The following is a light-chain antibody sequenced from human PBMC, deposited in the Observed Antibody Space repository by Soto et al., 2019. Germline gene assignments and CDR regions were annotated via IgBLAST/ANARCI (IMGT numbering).Light chain of an antibody. CDR1: QSVSSN. J-gene: IGKJ1*01. CDR2: GAS. Sequence: ESVLAQSPATLAVSRGESATLSGGASQSVSSNLAWYQQKPGQAPRPLIDGASSRATGTPARSSASGPGTAFPLPISSLQSEDFAVYSCHQYNTCPPPFGQGTKVDI. CDR3: HQYNTCPPP. V-gene: IGKV3-15*01.